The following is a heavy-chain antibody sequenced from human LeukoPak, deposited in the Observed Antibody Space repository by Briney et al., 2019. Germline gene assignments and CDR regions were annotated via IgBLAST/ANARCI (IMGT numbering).Heavy chain of an antibody. J-gene: IGHJ4*02. CDR3: AREGTGTIDY. CDR2: VSRSGSHT. CDR1: GFTFSSHA. Sequence: GGSLRLSCAATGFTFSSHAMSWVRQAPGKGLEWVSSVSRSGSHTHYADSVKGRFTISRDNSKTTLYVQMNSLRAEDTAVYYCAREGTGTIDYWGQGTLVTVSS. D-gene: IGHD1-1*01. V-gene: IGHV3-23*01.